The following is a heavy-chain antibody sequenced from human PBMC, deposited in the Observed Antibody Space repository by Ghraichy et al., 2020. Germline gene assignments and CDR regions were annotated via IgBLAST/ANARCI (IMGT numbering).Heavy chain of an antibody. Sequence: GGSLRLSCAASGFTFSSHSMNWVRQAPGKGLEWISYITGNSNTIYYADSVKGRFTVSRDNAKNSLYLQMNSLRDDDTAMYYCAREYSHFDYWGQETLVTVSS. J-gene: IGHJ4*02. D-gene: IGHD4-11*01. CDR2: ITGNSNTI. CDR3: AREYSHFDY. V-gene: IGHV3-48*02. CDR1: GFTFSSHS.